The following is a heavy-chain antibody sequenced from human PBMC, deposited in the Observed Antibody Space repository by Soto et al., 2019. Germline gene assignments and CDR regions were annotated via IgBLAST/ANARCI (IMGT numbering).Heavy chain of an antibody. J-gene: IGHJ4*02. D-gene: IGHD3-3*01. CDR3: ARVDWGIFGVVIAPSTFDY. Sequence: ASVKVSCKASGYTFTSYDINWVRQATGQGLEWMGWMNPNSGNTGYAQKFQGRVTMTRNTSISTAYMELSSLGSEDTAVYYCARVDWGIFGVVIAPSTFDYWGQGNLVTVSS. CDR2: MNPNSGNT. CDR1: GYTFTSYD. V-gene: IGHV1-8*01.